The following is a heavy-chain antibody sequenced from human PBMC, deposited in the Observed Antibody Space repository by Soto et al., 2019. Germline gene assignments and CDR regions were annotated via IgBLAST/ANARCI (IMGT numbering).Heavy chain of an antibody. Sequence: EVQLVESGGGLFQPGGSLRLSCAASGFTFSSYAMHWVRQAPGKGLEYVSAISGNGGSTYYANSVKGRFTISRDNSKNTLYVQMGSLRVEDMAVYYCARRGYGLYFDYWGQGTLVTVSS. CDR1: GFTFSSYA. V-gene: IGHV3-64*01. CDR2: ISGNGGST. J-gene: IGHJ4*02. CDR3: ARRGYGLYFDY. D-gene: IGHD3-10*01.